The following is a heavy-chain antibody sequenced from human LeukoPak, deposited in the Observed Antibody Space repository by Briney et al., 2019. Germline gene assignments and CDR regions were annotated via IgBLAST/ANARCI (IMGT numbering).Heavy chain of an antibody. V-gene: IGHV3-30*04. CDR3: AKWASIFGVVIDSIYYYYGMDV. D-gene: IGHD3-3*01. J-gene: IGHJ6*02. Sequence: PGGSMRLSCAASGFTFSSYAMHWVRQAPGKGLEWVAVISYDGSNKYYADSVKGRFTISRDNSKNTLYLQMNSLRAEDTAVYYCAKWASIFGVVIDSIYYYYGMDVWGQGTTVTVSS. CDR2: ISYDGSNK. CDR1: GFTFSSYA.